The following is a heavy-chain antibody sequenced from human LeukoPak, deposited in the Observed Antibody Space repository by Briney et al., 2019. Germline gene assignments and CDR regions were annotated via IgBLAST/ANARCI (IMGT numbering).Heavy chain of an antibody. J-gene: IGHJ4*02. Sequence: GGSLRLSCAASGFTVSSNYMSWVRQAPGKGLEWVSILYSGGIAYSADSVKGRFTISRDNSKNTLYLQMNSLRAEDTAVYYCARHRSSWLIDYWGQGTLVTVSS. D-gene: IGHD6-6*01. CDR2: LYSGGIA. CDR3: ARHRSSWLIDY. CDR1: GFTVSSNY. V-gene: IGHV3-66*04.